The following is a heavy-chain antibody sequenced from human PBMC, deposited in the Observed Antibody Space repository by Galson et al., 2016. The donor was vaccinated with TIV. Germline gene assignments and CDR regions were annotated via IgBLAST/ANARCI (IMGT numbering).Heavy chain of an antibody. CDR3: AVDITYCGDDCSTDYYGMDV. D-gene: IGHD2-21*02. CDR2: VNGGNDNT. J-gene: IGHJ6*02. V-gene: IGHV1-3*01. CDR1: GYTFTGYA. Sequence: SVKVSCKASGYTFTGYAMHWVRQAPGQRLEWMGWVNGGNDNTKYSEKFQGRITISRDTSASTVSMELSSLRSEDTAVYYCAVDITYCGDDCSTDYYGMDVWGQGTTVTVSS.